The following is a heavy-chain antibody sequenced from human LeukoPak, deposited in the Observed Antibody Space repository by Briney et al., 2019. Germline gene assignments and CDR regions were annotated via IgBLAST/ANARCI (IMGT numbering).Heavy chain of an antibody. J-gene: IGHJ4*02. D-gene: IGHD3-10*01. CDR3: ARWYYYGSGRRQFDY. CDR2: IYYSGST. CDR1: GGSISSTDYY. V-gene: IGHV4-30-4*01. Sequence: SETLSLTCTVSGGSISSTDYYWTWIRQPPGKGLEWIGYIYYSGSTSYNPSLKSRITISVDTSRNHFSLRLTSVTAADTAVYYCARWYYYGSGRRQFDYWGQGTLVTVSS.